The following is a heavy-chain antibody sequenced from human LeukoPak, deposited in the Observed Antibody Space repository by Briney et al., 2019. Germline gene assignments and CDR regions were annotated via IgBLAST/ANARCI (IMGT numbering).Heavy chain of an antibody. Sequence: SETLSLTCTVSGGSISSHYWSWIRQPPGKGLEWIGYIYYSGSTNYNPSLKSRVTISVDTSKNQFSLKLSSVTAADTAVYYCARGLYDFWSGYYPGYYYYYYMDVWGKGTTVTVSS. D-gene: IGHD3-3*01. J-gene: IGHJ6*03. CDR3: ARGLYDFWSGYYPGYYYYYYMDV. V-gene: IGHV4-59*11. CDR1: GGSISSHY. CDR2: IYYSGST.